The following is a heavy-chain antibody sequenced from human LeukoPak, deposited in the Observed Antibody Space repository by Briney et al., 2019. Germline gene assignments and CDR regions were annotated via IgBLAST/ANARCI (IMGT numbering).Heavy chain of an antibody. CDR3: AKGYGERGYYYYYYMDV. D-gene: IGHD4-17*01. CDR1: GFTFSDYY. J-gene: IGHJ6*03. Sequence: GGSLRLSCAASGFTFSDYYMSWIRQAPGKGLEWVSYISSSGTILYYADSVKGRFTISRDNAKNSLYLQMNSLRAEDTAVYYCAKGYGERGYYYYYYMDVWGKGTTVTVSS. CDR2: ISSSGTIL. V-gene: IGHV3-11*01.